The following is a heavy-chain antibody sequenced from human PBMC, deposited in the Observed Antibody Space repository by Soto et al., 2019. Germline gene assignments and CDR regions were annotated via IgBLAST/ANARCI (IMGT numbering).Heavy chain of an antibody. CDR1: GYSLTSYW. Sequence: XESLKISCKGSGYSLTSYWISWVRQMPGKGLEWMGRIDPSDSYTNYSPSFQGHVTISADKSIGTAYLQWSSLKASDTAMYYCARHEVVVVAATTLFDYWGQGPLVTVSS. CDR2: IDPSDSYT. J-gene: IGHJ4*02. CDR3: ARHEVVVVAATTLFDY. D-gene: IGHD2-15*01. V-gene: IGHV5-10-1*01.